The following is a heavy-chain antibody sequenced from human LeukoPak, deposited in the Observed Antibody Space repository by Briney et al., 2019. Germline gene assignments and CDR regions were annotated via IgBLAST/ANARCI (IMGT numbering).Heavy chain of an antibody. Sequence: PGGSLRLSCAASAFXFNNYAMHWVRQAPGKGLEWVAFISYDGSNKYYADSVKGRFTISRDNPKNTLYLQMSSLRAEDTAVYYCARDWSLGPNDAFDIWGQGTMVTVSS. J-gene: IGHJ3*02. D-gene: IGHD3-16*01. CDR2: ISYDGSNK. V-gene: IGHV3-30-3*01. CDR3: ARDWSLGPNDAFDI. CDR1: AFXFNNYA.